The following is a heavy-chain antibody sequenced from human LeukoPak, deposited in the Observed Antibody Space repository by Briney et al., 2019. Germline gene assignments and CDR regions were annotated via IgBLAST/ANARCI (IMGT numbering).Heavy chain of an antibody. CDR2: INHSGST. CDR3: AISSSVPLSYYYGMDV. J-gene: IGHJ6*02. D-gene: IGHD6-13*01. CDR1: GGSFSGYY. V-gene: IGHV4-34*01. Sequence: PSETLSLTCAVYGGSFSGYYWSWIRQPPGKGLEWIGEINHSGSTNYNPSLKSRVTISVDTSKNQFSLKLSSVTAADTAVYYCAISSSVPLSYYYGMDVWGQGTTVTVSS.